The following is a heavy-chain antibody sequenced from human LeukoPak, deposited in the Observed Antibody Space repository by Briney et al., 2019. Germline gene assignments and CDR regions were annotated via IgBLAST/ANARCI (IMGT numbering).Heavy chain of an antibody. CDR2: INHSGST. D-gene: IGHD6-13*01. V-gene: IGHV4-34*01. CDR3: AGCIAAAGRDYYYYGMDV. J-gene: IGHJ6*02. CDR1: GGSFSGYY. Sequence: SETLSLTCAVYGGSFSGYYRSWIRRPPGKGLEWIGEINHSGSTNYNPSLKSRVTISVDTSKNQFSLKLSSVTAADTAVYYCAGCIAAAGRDYYYYGMDVWGQGTTVTVSS.